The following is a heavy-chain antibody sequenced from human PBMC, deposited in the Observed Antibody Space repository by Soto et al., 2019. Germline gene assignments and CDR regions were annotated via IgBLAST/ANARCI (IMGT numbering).Heavy chain of an antibody. V-gene: IGHV3-23*01. J-gene: IGHJ6*03. CDR3: SNATVDYYYYMDV. CDR1: GFTFSSYA. Sequence: PGGSLRLSCAASGFTFSSYAMSWVRQAPGKGLEWVSAISGSGGSTYYADSVKGRFTISRDNSKNTLYLQMNSLRAEDTAVYYCSNATVDYYYYMDVWGKGTTLTVSS. D-gene: IGHD4-17*01. CDR2: ISGSGGST.